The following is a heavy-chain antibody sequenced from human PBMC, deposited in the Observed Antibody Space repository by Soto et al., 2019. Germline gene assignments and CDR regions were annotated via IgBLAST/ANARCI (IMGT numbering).Heavy chain of an antibody. D-gene: IGHD3-16*02. CDR3: ASLSRFALDY. Sequence: GSLRLSCAASGFSFKTYSMNWVRQAPGKGLEWVSCISSSSTYIYYTDSVKGRFTISRDNAKNSRYLQMNSLRAEDTALYYCASLSRFALDYWGQGTLVTVS. J-gene: IGHJ4*02. CDR2: ISSSSTYI. V-gene: IGHV3-21*01. CDR1: GFSFKTYS.